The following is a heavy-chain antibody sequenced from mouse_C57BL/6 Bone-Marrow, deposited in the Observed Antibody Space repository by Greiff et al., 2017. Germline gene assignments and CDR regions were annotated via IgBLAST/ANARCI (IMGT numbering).Heavy chain of an antibody. CDR1: GFNIKDDY. D-gene: IGHD2-3*01. CDR2: IDPENGDT. Sequence: VQLQQSGAELVRPGASVKLSCTASGFNIKDDYMHWVKQRPEQGLEWIGWIDPENGDTEYASKFQGKATRTADTSSNTAYLQLSSLTSEDTAVYYCTTHDGYSYYFDYWGQGTTLTVSS. CDR3: TTHDGYSYYFDY. J-gene: IGHJ2*01. V-gene: IGHV14-4*01.